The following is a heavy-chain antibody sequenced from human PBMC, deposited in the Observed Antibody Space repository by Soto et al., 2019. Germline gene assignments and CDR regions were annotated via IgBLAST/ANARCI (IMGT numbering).Heavy chain of an antibody. CDR2: IYYSGST. Sequence: PSETLSLTCTVFGGSISSYYWSWIRQPPGKGLEWIGYIYYSGSTNYNPSLKSRVTISVDTSKNQFSLKLSSVTAADTAVYYCARGGLLTTVTTYYYYYGMDVWGQGTTVTVS. V-gene: IGHV4-59*01. CDR1: GGSISSYY. CDR3: ARGGLLTTVTTYYYYYGMDV. D-gene: IGHD4-17*01. J-gene: IGHJ6*02.